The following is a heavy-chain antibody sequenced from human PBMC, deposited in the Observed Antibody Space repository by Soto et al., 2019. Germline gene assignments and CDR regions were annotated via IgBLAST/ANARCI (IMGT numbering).Heavy chain of an antibody. D-gene: IGHD3-3*01. J-gene: IGHJ5*02. V-gene: IGHV4-34*01. CDR1: RGSVNGYY. CDR2: INHTGGT. CDR3: ATRITVFGLLIPPFEP. Sequence: SETLSLTGAVDRGSVNGYYWNWIRQPPGKGLEWIGQINHTGGTHYNPSLKSRVTMLVDPSKNQFSLRLSSVTAVDTAIYYCATRITVFGLLIPPFEPWGQGTQVNVSS.